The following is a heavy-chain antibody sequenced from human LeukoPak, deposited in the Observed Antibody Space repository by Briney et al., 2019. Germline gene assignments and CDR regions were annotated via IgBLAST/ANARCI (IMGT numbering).Heavy chain of an antibody. V-gene: IGHV4-39*01. CDR1: GGSISSDSYY. Sequence: SETLSLTCTVSGGSISSDSYYWAWIRQPPGKGLEWVASIYYSGSTYYNPSLKSRVTISVDTSRNQFSLKLSSVTAADTAVYYCASLAVAGLSEGYWGQGTLVIVSS. J-gene: IGHJ4*02. CDR2: IYYSGST. D-gene: IGHD6-19*01. CDR3: ASLAVAGLSEGY.